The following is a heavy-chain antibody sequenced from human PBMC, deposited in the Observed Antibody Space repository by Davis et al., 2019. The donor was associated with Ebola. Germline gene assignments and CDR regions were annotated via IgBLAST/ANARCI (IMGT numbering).Heavy chain of an antibody. V-gene: IGHV3-64*01. Sequence: GESLKTSCAASGFTFSSHAMHWVRQAPGKGLEYVSAISSNGGSTYYANSVKGRFTISRDNSKNTLYLQMGSLRAEDMAVYYCAREVIIPYYGMDVWGQGTTVTVSS. CDR1: GFTFSSHA. D-gene: IGHD3-3*01. J-gene: IGHJ6*02. CDR3: AREVIIPYYGMDV. CDR2: ISSNGGST.